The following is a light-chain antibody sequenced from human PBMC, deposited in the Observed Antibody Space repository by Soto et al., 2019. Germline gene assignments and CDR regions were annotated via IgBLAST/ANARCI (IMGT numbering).Light chain of an antibody. J-gene: IGKJ4*01. CDR3: QQYYTTPLLT. CDR1: QSVLYSSKNKNY. Sequence: DIVMTQSPDSLSVSLGERATINCKSSQSVLYSSKNKNYLAWYQQKPGQSPKLLIYWASTRESGVPDRFSGSGSGTDFTLTSSSLQAEDVAVYYCQQYYTTPLLTFGGGTKVEIK. CDR2: WAS. V-gene: IGKV4-1*01.